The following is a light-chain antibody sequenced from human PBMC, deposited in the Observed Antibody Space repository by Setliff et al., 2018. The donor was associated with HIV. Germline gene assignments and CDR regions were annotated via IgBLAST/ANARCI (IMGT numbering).Light chain of an antibody. Sequence: QSALTQPASVSGSPGQSITISCTGTSSDVGAYNYVSWYQQHPGKAPKLLSYEVTNRPSGVSSRFSGSKSGNTASLTISGLQAEDEADYYCSSYTSSPSPGVFGTGTKVTVL. V-gene: IGLV2-14*01. CDR3: SSYTSSPSPGV. CDR1: SSDVGAYNY. J-gene: IGLJ1*01. CDR2: EVT.